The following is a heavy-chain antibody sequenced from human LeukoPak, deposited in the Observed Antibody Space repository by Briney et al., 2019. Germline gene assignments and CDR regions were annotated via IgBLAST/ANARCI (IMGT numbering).Heavy chain of an antibody. CDR2: ISAYNGNT. CDR3: ARDLLRPGYSSSWHNDY. D-gene: IGHD6-13*01. CDR1: GYTFTSYG. J-gene: IGHJ4*02. V-gene: IGHV1-18*01. Sequence: ASVKVSCKASGYTFTSYGISWVRQAPGQGLECMGWISAYNGNTNYAQKLQGRVTMTTDTSTSTAYMELRSLRSDDTAVYYCARDLLRPGYSSSWHNDYWGQGTLVTVSS.